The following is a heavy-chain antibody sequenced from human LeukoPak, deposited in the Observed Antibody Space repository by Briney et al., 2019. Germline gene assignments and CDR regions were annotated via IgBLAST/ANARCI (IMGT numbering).Heavy chain of an antibody. CDR1: GFTFCSYG. V-gene: IGHV3-30*02. J-gene: IGHJ4*02. CDR3: AKTSVYSYGYGPFDY. D-gene: IGHD5-18*01. Sequence: PGGSLRLSCAASGFTFCSYGMHWVRQAPGKGVEWVAFIRYDGSNKYYADSVKGRFTISRDNSKNTLYLQMNSLRAEDTAVYYCAKTSVYSYGYGPFDYWGQGTLVTVSS. CDR2: IRYDGSNK.